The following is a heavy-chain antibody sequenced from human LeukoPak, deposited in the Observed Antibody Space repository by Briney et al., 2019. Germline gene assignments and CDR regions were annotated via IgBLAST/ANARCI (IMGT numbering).Heavy chain of an antibody. D-gene: IGHD3-10*01. CDR3: AKEGGDGSGSYMNYWFDP. CDR1: GFTFRTFA. CDR2: ISGSGGST. Sequence: GGSLRLSCAASGFTFRTFAMSWVRQAPGKGLEWVLAISGSGGSTYYADSVKGRFTISRDNSKNTLYLQMNSLRADDTAVYYCAKEGGDGSGSYMNYWFDPWGQGTLVTVSS. J-gene: IGHJ5*02. V-gene: IGHV3-23*01.